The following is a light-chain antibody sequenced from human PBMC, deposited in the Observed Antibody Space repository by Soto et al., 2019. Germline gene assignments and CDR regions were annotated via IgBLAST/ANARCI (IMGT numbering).Light chain of an antibody. CDR1: QSISSW. V-gene: IGKV1-5*01. Sequence: DIQMTQSPSTLSASVGDRVTISCWASQSISSWLAWYQQKPGKAPKLLIYPASTLQSGVPSRFSGSGSGTEFTLTISSLQPEDFAAYHCQQVNDYPITFGQGTRLEIK. CDR2: PAS. J-gene: IGKJ5*01. CDR3: QQVNDYPIT.